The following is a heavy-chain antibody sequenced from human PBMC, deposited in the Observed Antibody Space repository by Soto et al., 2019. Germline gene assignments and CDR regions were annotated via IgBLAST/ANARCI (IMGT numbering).Heavy chain of an antibody. V-gene: IGHV3-33*01. CDR1: GFTFSSYG. Sequence: PGGSLRLSCAASGFTFSSYGMHWVRQAPGKGLEWVAVIWFDGSNKYYADSVKGRFTISRDNSKNTLFLQMNSLRAEDTAVYYCARDRRATTNWFDPWGQGTLVTVPS. CDR2: IWFDGSNK. D-gene: IGHD4-4*01. CDR3: ARDRRATTNWFDP. J-gene: IGHJ5*02.